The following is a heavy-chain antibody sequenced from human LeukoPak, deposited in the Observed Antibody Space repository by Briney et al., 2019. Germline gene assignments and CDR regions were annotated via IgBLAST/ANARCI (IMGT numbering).Heavy chain of an antibody. CDR3: AKGWLVATKPQFDP. Sequence: GGSLRLSCAASGFTFSSYAMSWVRQAPGKGLEWVSAISGSGGSTYYADSVKGRFTISRDNSKNTLYLQMNSLRAEDTAVYYRAKGWLVATKPQFDPWGQGTLVTVSS. CDR2: ISGSGGST. D-gene: IGHD5-12*01. V-gene: IGHV3-23*01. J-gene: IGHJ5*02. CDR1: GFTFSSYA.